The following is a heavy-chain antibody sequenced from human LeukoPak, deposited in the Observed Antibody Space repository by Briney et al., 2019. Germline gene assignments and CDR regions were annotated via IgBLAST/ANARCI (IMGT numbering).Heavy chain of an antibody. D-gene: IGHD3-22*01. CDR3: AREQRRYYDSSGYPDY. CDR1: GYTFTSYD. J-gene: IGHJ4*02. CDR2: MNPNSGNT. V-gene: IGHV1-8*01. Sequence: ASVKVSCKASGYTFTSYDINWVRQATGQGLEWMGWMNPNSGNTGYAQKFQGRVTMTRNTSISTAYMELSSLRSDDTAVYYCAREQRRYYDSSGYPDYWGQGTLVTVSS.